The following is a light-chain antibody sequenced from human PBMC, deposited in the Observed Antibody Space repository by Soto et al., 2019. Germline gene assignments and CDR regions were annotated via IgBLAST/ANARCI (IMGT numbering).Light chain of an antibody. CDR2: DAS. V-gene: IGKV3-20*01. J-gene: IGKJ1*01. Sequence: EIVLTQSPATLSLSPGEGATLSCRASQSISSNYVAWYQQKPGQAPRLLIYDASSRATGIPNRFSGSGSGTDFTLTISRLEPEDFAVFYCQQYGDSPTFGQGTKVDIK. CDR3: QQYGDSPT. CDR1: QSISSNY.